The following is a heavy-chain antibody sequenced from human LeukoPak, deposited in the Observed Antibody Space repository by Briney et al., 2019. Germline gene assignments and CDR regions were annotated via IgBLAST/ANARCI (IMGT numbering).Heavy chain of an antibody. D-gene: IGHD2-21*01. CDR2: VSPGGYT. CDR1: GVSVSDYY. Sequence: PSETLSLTCAVSGVSVSDYYWSWIRQSPEKGLEWIGEVSPGGYTTYNPSLTSRVIISEDTSENQLSLNVTSVTAADTALYYCARIRCGRGQARCYNHWAQGSLVTVSS. J-gene: IGHJ5*02. V-gene: IGHV4-34*01. CDR3: ARIRCGRGQARCYNH.